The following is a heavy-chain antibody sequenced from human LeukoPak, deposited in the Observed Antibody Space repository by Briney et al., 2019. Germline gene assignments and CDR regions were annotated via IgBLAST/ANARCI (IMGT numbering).Heavy chain of an antibody. D-gene: IGHD7-27*01. CDR2: ISGSGGST. CDR3: AKDATLTRDTVPYDAFDI. J-gene: IGHJ3*02. Sequence: GGSLRLSCAASGFTFSSYAMSWVRQAPGKGLEWVSAISGSGGSTYYADSVKGRFTISRDNSKTTLYLQKNRLRAEDTAVYYCAKDATLTRDTVPYDAFDIWGQGTMVTVSS. CDR1: GFTFSSYA. V-gene: IGHV3-23*01.